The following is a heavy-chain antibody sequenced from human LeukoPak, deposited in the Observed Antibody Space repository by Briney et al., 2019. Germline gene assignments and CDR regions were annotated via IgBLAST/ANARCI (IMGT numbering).Heavy chain of an antibody. Sequence: PGGSLRLSCAASGFTFDTYGMSWVRQAPGKGLEWVSAISGSGGSKYYADSVKGRFTISRDNSKNTLYLQMNSLRAEDTAVYYCAREPNTAMGDYWGQGTLVTVSS. CDR2: ISGSGGSK. CDR1: GFTFDTYG. CDR3: AREPNTAMGDY. V-gene: IGHV3-23*01. D-gene: IGHD5-18*01. J-gene: IGHJ4*02.